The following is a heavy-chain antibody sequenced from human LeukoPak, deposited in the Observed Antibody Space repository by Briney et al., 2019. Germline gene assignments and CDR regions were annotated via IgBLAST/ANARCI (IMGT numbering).Heavy chain of an antibody. J-gene: IGHJ5*02. V-gene: IGHV3-23*01. CDR3: AKGSQWLVSGNWFDP. Sequence: PGGSLRLSCAASGFTFSSYALSWVRQAPGKGLEWVSAISGSGGSTYYADSVKGRFTISRDNSKNTLYLQMNSLRAEDTAVYYCAKGSQWLVSGNWFDPWGQGTLVTVSS. CDR2: ISGSGGST. CDR1: GFTFSSYA. D-gene: IGHD6-19*01.